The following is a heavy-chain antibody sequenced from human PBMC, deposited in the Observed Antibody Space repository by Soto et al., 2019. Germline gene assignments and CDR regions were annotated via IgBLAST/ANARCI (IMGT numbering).Heavy chain of an antibody. CDR3: ASHLKITVTMHWYFDL. CDR2: ISHAGIT. Sequence: QVQLQQWGAGLVKPSDTLSLSCVVYGGSFSGYYWSWIRQSPGKGLEWIGEISHAGITNYNPSLKSRVTISADTSKRQFSLRLNSVTAVDTAVYYCASHLKITVTMHWYFDLWGRGTLVTVSS. CDR1: GGSFSGYY. D-gene: IGHD4-17*01. V-gene: IGHV4-34*02. J-gene: IGHJ2*01.